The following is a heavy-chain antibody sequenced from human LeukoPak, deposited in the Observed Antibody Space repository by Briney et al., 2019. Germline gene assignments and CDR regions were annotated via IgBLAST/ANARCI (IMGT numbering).Heavy chain of an antibody. Sequence: GGSLRLSCSTSGFAFSNHFMHWVRQAPGKGLEYVSSIGPNGASTLYADSVKGRFTISRDNSKNALYLQLTSLRLEDTALYYCVKDLTGTWSFDYWGQGTLVTVSS. J-gene: IGHJ4*02. V-gene: IGHV3-64D*06. CDR1: GFAFSNHF. D-gene: IGHD3-9*01. CDR2: IGPNGAST. CDR3: VKDLTGTWSFDY.